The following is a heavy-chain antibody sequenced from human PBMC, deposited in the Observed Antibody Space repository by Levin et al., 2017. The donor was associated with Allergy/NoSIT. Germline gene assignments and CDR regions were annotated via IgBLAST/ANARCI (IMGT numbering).Heavy chain of an antibody. CDR1: GGSISSGFDY. CDR2: IYYIGSA. V-gene: IGHV4-39*01. D-gene: IGHD1-1*01. Sequence: PSETLSLTCTVSGGSISSGFDYWGWIRQPPGTGLEWIGSIYYIGSAYYNPSLKSRVTMSVDTSKNQFSLRLSSLTAADTAVYYCARNTTGLPFFNVWGHGTLVTVSS. CDR3: ARNTTGLPFFNV. J-gene: IGHJ4*01.